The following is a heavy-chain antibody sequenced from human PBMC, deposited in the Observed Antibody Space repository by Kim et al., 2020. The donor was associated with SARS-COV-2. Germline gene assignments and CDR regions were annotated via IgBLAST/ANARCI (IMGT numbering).Heavy chain of an antibody. Sequence: ASVKVSCKASGYTFTSYYMHWVRQAPGQGLEWMGIINPSGGSTSYAQKFQGRVTMTRDTSTSTVYMELSSLRSEDTAVYYCARDNPVDYYGSGSYDYWGQGTLVTVSS. CDR1: GYTFTSYY. J-gene: IGHJ4*02. CDR2: INPSGGST. D-gene: IGHD3-10*01. V-gene: IGHV1-46*01. CDR3: ARDNPVDYYGSGSYDY.